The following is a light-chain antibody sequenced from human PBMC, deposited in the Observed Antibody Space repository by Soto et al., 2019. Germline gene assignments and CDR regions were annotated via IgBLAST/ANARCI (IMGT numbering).Light chain of an antibody. CDR1: QTISNS. J-gene: IGKJ1*01. CDR2: GAS. Sequence: ETLRTQSPATLSVSPGARATLYRRASQTISNSLAWYQQKPGQAPRLLIFGASPRSTGVPARFSGGGSGTLLTLTISSLQSEDFGVYYCQQYKTLPWTFGQGTKVDIK. CDR3: QQYKTLPWT. V-gene: IGKV3-15*01.